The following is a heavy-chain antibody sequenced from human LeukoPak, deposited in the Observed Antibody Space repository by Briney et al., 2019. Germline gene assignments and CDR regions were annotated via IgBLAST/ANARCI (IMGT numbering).Heavy chain of an antibody. J-gene: IGHJ4*02. CDR1: GFTFSNDA. CDR2: ISANGVTT. V-gene: IGHV3-23*01. D-gene: IGHD3-22*01. CDR3: VKDFWPARDGGGYYSPFEY. Sequence: GGSLRLSCAASGFTFSNDAMNWVRQAPGKGLEWVAGISANGVTTYYVDSVRGRFTISRDNSKNSVFLPMNSLRDADTAVYYCVKDFWPARDGGGYYSPFEYWGEGTLVTVSS.